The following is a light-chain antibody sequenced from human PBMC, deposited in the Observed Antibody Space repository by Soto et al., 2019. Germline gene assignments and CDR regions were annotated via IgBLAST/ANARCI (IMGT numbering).Light chain of an antibody. CDR2: SAS. V-gene: IGKV1-12*01. CDR3: HQGHSFPLT. J-gene: IGKJ5*01. CDR1: QNIDNW. Sequence: DIQMTQTPSSVSATGGARVTITCRASQNIDNWLAWYQQKPGKAHHLLIYSASTLQSGVPSRFSGSGSGTDFTLPINRLQPEYFGTYYGHQGHSFPLTVGQGTRLEL.